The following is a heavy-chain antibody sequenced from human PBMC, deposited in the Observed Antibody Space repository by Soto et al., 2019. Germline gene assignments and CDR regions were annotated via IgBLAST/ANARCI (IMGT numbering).Heavy chain of an antibody. Sequence: AAVEVCCKASGYSFTSXGSSWVRQAPGQGLEWMGWISAYNGNTNYAQKLQGRVTMTTDTSTSTAYMELRSLRSDDTAVYYCARDSQFVVVTAIPDWFDPWGQGTLVTVSS. J-gene: IGHJ5*02. V-gene: IGHV1-18*01. CDR2: ISAYNGNT. CDR1: GYSFTSXG. CDR3: ARDSQFVVVTAIPDWFDP. D-gene: IGHD2-21*02.